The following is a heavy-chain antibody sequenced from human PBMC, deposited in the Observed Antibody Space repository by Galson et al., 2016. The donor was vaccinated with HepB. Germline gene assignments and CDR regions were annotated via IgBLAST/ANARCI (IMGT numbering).Heavy chain of an antibody. CDR1: GFTVSSNY. J-gene: IGHJ4*02. D-gene: IGHD3-10*01. V-gene: IGHV3-53*01. Sequence: SLRLSCAASGFTVSSNYVSWVRQAPGKGLELVSVIYSGGDTYYADSVKGRFTISRDNSKNTLYLQMNSLRAEDTAVYYCARDYYAPDFDYWGQGTLVTVSS. CDR2: IYSGGDT. CDR3: ARDYYAPDFDY.